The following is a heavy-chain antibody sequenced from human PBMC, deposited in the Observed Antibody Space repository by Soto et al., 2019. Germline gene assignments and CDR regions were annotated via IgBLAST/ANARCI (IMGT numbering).Heavy chain of an antibody. CDR2: IWYDGSNK. Sequence: QVQLVESGGGVVQPGRSLRLSCAASGFTFSSYGMHWVRQAPGKGLEWVAVIWYDGSNKYYADSVKGRFTISRDNSKNTLYLQMNSLRAEDTAVYYCARAKWPEYCSGGSCYSVFTVGVGMDVWGQGTTVTVSS. J-gene: IGHJ6*02. CDR3: ARAKWPEYCSGGSCYSVFTVGVGMDV. CDR1: GFTFSSYG. D-gene: IGHD2-15*01. V-gene: IGHV3-33*01.